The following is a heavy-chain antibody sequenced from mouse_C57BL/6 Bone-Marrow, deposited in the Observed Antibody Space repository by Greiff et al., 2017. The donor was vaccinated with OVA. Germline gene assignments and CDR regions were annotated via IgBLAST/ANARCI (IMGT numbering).Heavy chain of an antibody. CDR1: GYTFTSYW. CDR2: IDPSDSYT. Sequence: LQQPGAELVMPGASVKLSCKASGYTFTSYWMHWVKQRPGQGLEWIGEIDPSDSYTNYNQKFKGKSTLTVDKSSSTAYMQLSSLTSEDSAVYYCAHLTPFYGSYYFDYWGQGTTLTVSS. CDR3: AHLTPFYGSYYFDY. J-gene: IGHJ2*01. D-gene: IGHD1-1*01. V-gene: IGHV1-69*01.